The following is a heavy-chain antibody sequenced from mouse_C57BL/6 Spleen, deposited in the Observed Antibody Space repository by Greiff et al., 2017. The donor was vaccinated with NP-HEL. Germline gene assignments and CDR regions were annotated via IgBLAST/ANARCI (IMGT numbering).Heavy chain of an antibody. J-gene: IGHJ2*01. D-gene: IGHD3-3*01. Sequence: QVQLQQSGAELVQPGASVKLSCKASGYTFTSYWMHWVKQRPGQGLEWIGMIHPNSGSTNYNEKFKSKATLTVDKSSSTAYMQLSSLTSEDSAVYYCARSGLALYYFDYWGQGTTLTVSS. CDR3: ARSGLALYYFDY. CDR2: IHPNSGST. CDR1: GYTFTSYW. V-gene: IGHV1-64*01.